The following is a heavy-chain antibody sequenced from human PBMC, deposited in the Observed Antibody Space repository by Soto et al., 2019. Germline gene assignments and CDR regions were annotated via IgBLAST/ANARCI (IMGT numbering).Heavy chain of an antibody. CDR3: ARDQLYDFGSGYYRDYGMDV. D-gene: IGHD3-3*01. V-gene: IGHV3-21*01. CDR2: ISSRSSYI. Sequence: PGGSLRLSCAASGFTFSSYTMNWVRQAPGKGLEWVSSISSRSSYIYYADSVKGRFTISRDNAKISVYLQMNSLRAEDTAVYYCARDQLYDFGSGYYRDYGMDVWGHGTTVTVSS. J-gene: IGHJ6*02. CDR1: GFTFSSYT.